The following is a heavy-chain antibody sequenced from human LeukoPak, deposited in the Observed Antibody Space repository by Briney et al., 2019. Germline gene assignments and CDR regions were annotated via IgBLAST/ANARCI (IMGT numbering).Heavy chain of an antibody. CDR1: GDSISGYY. J-gene: IGHJ6*02. CDR3: ARDGGVATNYYYGLDV. Sequence: SETLSLTCTVSGDSISGYYWSWVRLPPGKGLEWIGYISYSGSTNYNPSLKSRGSISVDTSKNQFSLKLSSVTAADTAVYYCARDGGVATNYYYGLDVWGQGTTVTVSS. D-gene: IGHD5-24*01. CDR2: ISYSGST. V-gene: IGHV4-59*01.